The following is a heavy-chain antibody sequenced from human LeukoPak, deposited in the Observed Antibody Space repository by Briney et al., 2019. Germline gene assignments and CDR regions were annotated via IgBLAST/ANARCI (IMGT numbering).Heavy chain of an antibody. D-gene: IGHD1-20*01. CDR3: ARIWYFGDNNWRYFDY. CDR2: IDPDGSET. Sequence: RGSLRLSCAASGFSFSNYWMSWVRQAPGKGLEWMANIDPDGSETQYVGSVKGRFTTSRDNAKKSLYLQMNSLRAEDTAIYYCARIWYFGDNNWRYFDYWGQGTLVTVSS. V-gene: IGHV3-7*01. CDR1: GFSFSNYW. J-gene: IGHJ4*02.